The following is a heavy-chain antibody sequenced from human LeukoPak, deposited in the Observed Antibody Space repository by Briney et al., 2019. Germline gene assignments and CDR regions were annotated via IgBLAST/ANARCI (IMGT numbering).Heavy chain of an antibody. CDR3: AGGRGYYDSSGCDY. CDR1: GGSFSGYY. Sequence: SETLSLTCAVYGGSFSGYYWSWIRQPPGKGLEWIGEINHSGSTNYNPSLKSRVTISVDTSKNQFSLKLSSVTAADTAVYYCAGGRGYYDSSGCDYWGQGTLVTVSS. D-gene: IGHD3-22*01. V-gene: IGHV4-34*01. J-gene: IGHJ4*02. CDR2: INHSGST.